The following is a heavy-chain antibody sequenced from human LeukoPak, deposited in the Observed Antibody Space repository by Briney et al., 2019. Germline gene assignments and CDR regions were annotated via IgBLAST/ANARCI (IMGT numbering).Heavy chain of an antibody. CDR1: GGSISNSSHY. V-gene: IGHV4-39*01. D-gene: IGHD6-6*01. CDR2: IYYSGST. CDR3: ARVSSSSRPNFDY. J-gene: IGHJ4*02. Sequence: SEALSLTCTVSGGSISNSSHYWGWIRQPPGKGLEWIGSIYYSGSTYYNPSLKSRVTISVDTSKNQFSLKLSSVTAADTAVYYCARVSSSSRPNFDYWGQGTLVTVSS.